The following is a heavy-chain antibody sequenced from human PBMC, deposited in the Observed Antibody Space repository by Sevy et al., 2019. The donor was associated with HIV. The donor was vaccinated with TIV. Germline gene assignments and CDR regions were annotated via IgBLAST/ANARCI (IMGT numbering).Heavy chain of an antibody. V-gene: IGHV3-15*01. J-gene: IGHJ4*02. CDR2: IKGKIYDGTI. D-gene: IGHD6-13*01. CDR3: TTASWSQEDYYNY. Sequence: GGSLRLSCAASGFTFSNAWMSWVRQAPGKGLEWVGRIKGKIYDGTIDEAAPVKGRFSISRDESKNTLYLQMNSLKTEDTAVYYCTTASWSQEDYYNYWGQGTLVTVSS. CDR1: GFTFSNAW.